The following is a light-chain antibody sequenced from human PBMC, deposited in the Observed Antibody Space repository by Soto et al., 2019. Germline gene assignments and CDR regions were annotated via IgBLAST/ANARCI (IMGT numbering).Light chain of an antibody. CDR1: SSDVGGYNY. CDR3: SSYTSSSTVV. V-gene: IGLV2-14*01. CDR2: DVS. Sequence: QSVLTQPASVSGSPGQSITISCTGTSSDVGGYNYVSWYQQHPGKAPKLMIYDVSNRPSGVSNRFSGSKSSNTASLTISGLQDEDEADYYCSSYTSSSTVVFGGGTKLTVL. J-gene: IGLJ2*01.